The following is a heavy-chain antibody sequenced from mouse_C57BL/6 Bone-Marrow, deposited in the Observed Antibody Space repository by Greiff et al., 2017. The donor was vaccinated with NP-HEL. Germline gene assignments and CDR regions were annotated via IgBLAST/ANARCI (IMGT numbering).Heavy chain of an antibody. J-gene: IGHJ3*01. Sequence: EVKLMESGGDLVKPGGSLKLSCAASGFTFSSYGMSWVRQTPDKRLEWVATISSGGSYTYYPDSVKGRFTISRDNAKNNLYLQMSSLKSEDTAMYYCARDSSVAYWGQGTLVTVSA. CDR3: ARDSSVAY. D-gene: IGHD3-2*01. CDR1: GFTFSSYG. V-gene: IGHV5-6*01. CDR2: ISSGGSYT.